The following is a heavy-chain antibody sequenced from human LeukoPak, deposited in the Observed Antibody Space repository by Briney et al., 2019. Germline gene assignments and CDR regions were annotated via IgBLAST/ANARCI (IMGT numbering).Heavy chain of an antibody. CDR1: GGSINNSSSDY. V-gene: IGHV4-39*01. D-gene: IGHD3-3*01. J-gene: IGHJ3*01. CDR2: IYYTGST. Sequence: PSQTLSLTCTVSGGSINNSSSDYWAWIRQPPGKGLEWIGNIYYTGSTYYTSSLKSRVTMSVDTSKNVFSLALKSLTSADTAVYYCARHLEYTTSGKAFDVWGQGTLVSVS. CDR3: ARHLEYTTSGKAFDV.